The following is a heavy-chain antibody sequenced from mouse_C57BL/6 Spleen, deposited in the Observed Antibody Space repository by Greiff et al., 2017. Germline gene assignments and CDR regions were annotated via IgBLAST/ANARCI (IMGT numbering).Heavy chain of an antibody. CDR2: IHPNSGST. Sequence: QVQLKQSGAELVKPGASVKLSCKASGYTFTSYWMHWVKQRPGQGLEWIGMIHPNSGSTNYNEKFKSKATLTVDKSSSTAYMQLSSLTSEDSAVYYCARSGDGYDYWGQGTTLTVSS. D-gene: IGHD2-3*01. CDR3: ARSGDGYDY. CDR1: GYTFTSYW. V-gene: IGHV1-64*01. J-gene: IGHJ2*01.